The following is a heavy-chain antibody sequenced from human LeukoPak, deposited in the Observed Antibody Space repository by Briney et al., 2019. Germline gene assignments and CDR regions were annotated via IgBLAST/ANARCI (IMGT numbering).Heavy chain of an antibody. Sequence: PSETLTLTCTVSGVSISSGSYYWGWLRQPPGKGLEWIGSIYYSGSTYYNPSLKSRVTISVDTSKNQFSLKLSSVTAADTAVYYCARGGRDPIAAAGPYEPCGQGTLVTVSS. CDR2: IYYSGST. CDR1: GVSISSGSYY. J-gene: IGHJ5*02. CDR3: ARGGRDPIAAAGPYEP. D-gene: IGHD6-13*01. V-gene: IGHV4-39*07.